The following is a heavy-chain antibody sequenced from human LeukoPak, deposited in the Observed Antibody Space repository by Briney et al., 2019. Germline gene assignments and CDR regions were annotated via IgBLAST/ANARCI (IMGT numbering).Heavy chain of an antibody. Sequence: GGSLRLSCATSGFTFSSYAMSWVRQAPGKGLEWVSAISGTGSSTKYADSVKGRFTISRDNSKNTLSLQMNSLRAEDTAVYYCARDSWNYVFYWGQGTLVTVSS. CDR2: ISGTGSST. J-gene: IGHJ4*02. CDR1: GFTFSSYA. D-gene: IGHD5-12*01. V-gene: IGHV3-23*01. CDR3: ARDSWNYVFY.